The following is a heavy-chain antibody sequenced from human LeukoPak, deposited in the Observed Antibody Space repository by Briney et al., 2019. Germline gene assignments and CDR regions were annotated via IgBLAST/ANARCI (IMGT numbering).Heavy chain of an antibody. J-gene: IGHJ6*04. CDR2: IIPIFGTA. CDR1: RGTFSSYA. D-gene: IGHD2-15*01. Sequence: SVKVSCKASRGTFSSYAISWVRQAPGQGLEWMGGIIPIFGTANYAQKFQGRVTITADKSTSTAYMELSSLRSEDTAVYYCARAANPCSGGSCYYYYGMDVWGKGTTVTVSS. V-gene: IGHV1-69*06. CDR3: ARAANPCSGGSCYYYYGMDV.